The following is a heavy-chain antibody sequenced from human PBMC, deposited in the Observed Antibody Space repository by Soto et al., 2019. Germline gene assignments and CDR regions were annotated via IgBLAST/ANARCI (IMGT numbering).Heavy chain of an antibody. D-gene: IGHD3-3*02. V-gene: IGHV4-39*01. CDR1: GGSISSSSYY. CDR2: IYYSGST. Sequence: QLQLQESGPGLVKPSETLSLTCTVSGGSISSSSYYWGWIRQPPGKGLEWIGSIYYSGSTYYNPSLNGRVTISVDTSKNQFSLKLSSVTAADTAVYYCASPKIAFYNWFDPWGQGTLVTVSS. CDR3: ASPKIAFYNWFDP. J-gene: IGHJ5*02.